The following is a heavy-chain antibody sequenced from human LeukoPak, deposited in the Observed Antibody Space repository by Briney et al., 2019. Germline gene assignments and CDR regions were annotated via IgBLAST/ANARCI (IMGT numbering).Heavy chain of an antibody. CDR2: IIPIFGTA. Sequence: SVKVSCKASGGTFSSYAISWVRQAPGQGLEWMGGIIPIFGTANYAQKFQGRVTITADKSTSTAYMELSRLRSDDTAVYYCATPGLQWLALGYWGQGTLVTVSS. J-gene: IGHJ4*02. D-gene: IGHD6-19*01. CDR3: ATPGLQWLALGY. V-gene: IGHV1-69*06. CDR1: GGTFSSYA.